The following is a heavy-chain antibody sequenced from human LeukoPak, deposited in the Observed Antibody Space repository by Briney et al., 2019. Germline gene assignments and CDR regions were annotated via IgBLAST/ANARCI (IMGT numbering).Heavy chain of an antibody. V-gene: IGHV3-66*01. CDR2: LYSSGYT. CDR3: GRERREGVGYKWKQAWQQYYGVDV. D-gene: IGHD1-20*01. CDR1: TFSVSTNY. Sequence: GGSLRLSCAASTFSVSTNYMSWVRQAPGKGLEWISVLYSSGYTKYADSVRGRFSISRDNSKNTVYLQMNSLRTEDTAVYYCGRERREGVGYKWKQAWQQYYGVDVWGQGTTVTVSS. J-gene: IGHJ6*02.